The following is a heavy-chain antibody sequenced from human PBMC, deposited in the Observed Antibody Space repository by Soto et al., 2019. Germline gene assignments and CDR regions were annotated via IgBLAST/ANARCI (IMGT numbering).Heavy chain of an antibody. CDR3: ARSVFP. CDR2: IYNNGST. J-gene: IGHJ5*02. CDR1: GGSINSRSYS. V-gene: IGHV4-31*03. Sequence: SETLSLTCSVSGGSINSRSYSWGWIRQPPGKGLEWIGYIYNNGSTYYNPSLKSRVTISIDTSKNQFSLKLSSVTAADTAVYYCARSVFPWGQGTLVTVSS.